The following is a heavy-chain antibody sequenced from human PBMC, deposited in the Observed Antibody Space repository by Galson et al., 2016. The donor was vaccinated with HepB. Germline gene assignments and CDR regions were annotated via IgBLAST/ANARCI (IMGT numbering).Heavy chain of an antibody. Sequence: QSGAEVKKPGESLKISCKGSGYNFISYWIGWVRQMPGKGLEWMGIIYAGDSDTRYSPSFQGQVTISVDKSINTAYLQWGSLKASDSAMYYCARLGSNWSWGEDYWGQGTLVTVSS. J-gene: IGHJ4*02. CDR1: GYNFISYW. V-gene: IGHV5-51*01. CDR2: IYAGDSDT. CDR3: ARLGSNWSWGEDY. D-gene: IGHD6-13*01.